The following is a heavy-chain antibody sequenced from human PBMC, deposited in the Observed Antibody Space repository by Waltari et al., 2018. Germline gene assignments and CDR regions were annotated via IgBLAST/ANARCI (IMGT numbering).Heavy chain of an antibody. Sequence: EVQLLESGGGLVQPGGSLRLSCAASGFSFSSSAMSWVRQAPGKGLEWVSAISGSGGSTYYADSVKGRFTISRDNSKNTLYLQMNSLRAEDTAVYYCAKGGRVVPTNYWGQGTLVTVSS. D-gene: IGHD2-2*01. V-gene: IGHV3-23*01. J-gene: IGHJ4*02. CDR3: AKGGRVVPTNY. CDR1: GFSFSSSA. CDR2: ISGSGGST.